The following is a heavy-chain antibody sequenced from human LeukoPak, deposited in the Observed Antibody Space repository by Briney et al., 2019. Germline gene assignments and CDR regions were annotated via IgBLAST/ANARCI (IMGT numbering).Heavy chain of an antibody. CDR3: ARVDTVNYYYYMDV. V-gene: IGHV1-18*01. CDR2: ISTFNGHT. D-gene: IGHD4-17*01. Sequence: ASVKVSCKASGYTFTTYGISWVRQAPGHGLEWMGWISTFNGHTNYAQSRQDRVTMTTDTATSTVYMELSSLTLDDTAVYYCARVDTVNYYYYMDVWGKGTPVTVSS. J-gene: IGHJ6*03. CDR1: GYTFTTYG.